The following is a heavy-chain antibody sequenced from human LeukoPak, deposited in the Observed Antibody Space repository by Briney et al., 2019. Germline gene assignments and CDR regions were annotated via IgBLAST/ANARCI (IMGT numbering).Heavy chain of an antibody. Sequence: PSQTLSLTCTVSGGSISTISYYWGWIRQPPGEGLEWIGSLYYSGSTYYNPSLKSRVTISVDTSKNQFSLKLTSVTAADTAVYYCARLSGSPHPPFDYWGQGTLVTVSS. J-gene: IGHJ4*02. CDR3: ARLSGSPHPPFDY. CDR1: GGSISTISYY. V-gene: IGHV4-39*07. D-gene: IGHD1-26*01. CDR2: LYYSGST.